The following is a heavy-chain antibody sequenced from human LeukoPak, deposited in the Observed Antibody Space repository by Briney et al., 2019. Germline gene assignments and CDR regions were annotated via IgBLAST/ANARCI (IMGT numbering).Heavy chain of an antibody. CDR1: GGSISSYY. D-gene: IGHD2-2*01. J-gene: IGHJ4*02. V-gene: IGHV4-4*09. CDR2: IYSSAST. Sequence: SETLSLTCTVSGGSISSYYWNWVRQPPGKGLEWIGYIYSSASTNYNPSLESRVTISADTSKNQFSLKLSSVTAADTAVYYCARGYCSSTSCHRAFDIWGQGTLVTVST. CDR3: ARGYCSSTSCHRAFDI.